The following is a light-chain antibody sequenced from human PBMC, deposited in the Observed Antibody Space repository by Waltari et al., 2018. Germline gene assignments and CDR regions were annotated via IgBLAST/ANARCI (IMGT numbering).Light chain of an antibody. CDR3: QQSSRTPPWT. Sequence: DIQMTQSPSSLSASVGDSVTITCRASQSIRIYLNWYQQKPGKAPKLLISAVSSLQSGVPSRFSGSGSGTDFALTISSLQPEDCATYYCQQSSRTPPWTFGQGTQVEIK. J-gene: IGKJ1*01. CDR2: AVS. V-gene: IGKV1-39*01. CDR1: QSIRIY.